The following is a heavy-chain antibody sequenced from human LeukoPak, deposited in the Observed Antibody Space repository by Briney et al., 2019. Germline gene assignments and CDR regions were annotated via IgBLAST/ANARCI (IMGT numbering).Heavy chain of an antibody. CDR2: ISLSDSI. J-gene: IGHJ3*02. CDR3: VKVATPNTLDAFDI. CDR1: GFTFSSYG. V-gene: IGHV3-23*01. D-gene: IGHD1/OR15-1a*01. Sequence: PGGSLRLSCAASGFTFSSYGMSWVRQAPGKGLEWVSVISLSDSIFYADSAKGRFTISRDNSKSTVHLQMNSLRVDDTAVYYCVKVATPNTLDAFDIWGQGTMVTVSS.